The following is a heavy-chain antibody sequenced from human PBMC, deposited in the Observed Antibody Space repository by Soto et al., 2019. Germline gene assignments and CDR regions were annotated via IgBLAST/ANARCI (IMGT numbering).Heavy chain of an antibody. CDR1: GYTVTSYG. J-gene: IGHJ3*02. CDR2: ISAYNGNT. V-gene: IGHV1-18*01. Sequence: XSVKVSCKASGYTVTSYGISLVRHTPGQGLEWMGWISAYNGNTNYAQKLQGRVTMTTDTSTSTAYMELRSLRSEDTAVYYCARDARWYNWNHGAFDIWGQGTMVTVSS. CDR3: ARDARWYNWNHGAFDI. D-gene: IGHD1-20*01.